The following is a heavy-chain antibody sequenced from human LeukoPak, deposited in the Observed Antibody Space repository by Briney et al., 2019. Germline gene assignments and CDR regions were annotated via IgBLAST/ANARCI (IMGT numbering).Heavy chain of an antibody. D-gene: IGHD3-22*01. CDR3: AKAVGAYDSSGYHDY. V-gene: IGHV3-30*02. J-gene: IGHJ4*02. CDR1: GFTFSSNG. CDR2: IRYDGSNK. Sequence: GGSLRLSCAASGFTFSSNGMHWVRQAPGKGLEWVAFIRYDGSNKYYADSVKGRFTISRDNSKNTLYLQMNSLRAEDTAVYYCAKAVGAYDSSGYHDYWGQGTLVTVSS.